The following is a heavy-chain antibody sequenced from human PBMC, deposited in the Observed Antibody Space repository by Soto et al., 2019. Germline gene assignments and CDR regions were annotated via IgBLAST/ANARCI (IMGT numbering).Heavy chain of an antibody. D-gene: IGHD3-3*01. CDR1: GFTFSSYW. V-gene: IGHV3-7*03. J-gene: IGHJ4*02. CDR2: INQDGSEK. Sequence: SGFTFSSYWMSWVRQAPGKGLELVANINQDGSEKYYVDSVKCRFTISRDNAKNSLYLQMNSLRAEDTAVYYCARTIYDFWSGYYNGPFDYWGQGTLVTVS. CDR3: ARTIYDFWSGYYNGPFDY.